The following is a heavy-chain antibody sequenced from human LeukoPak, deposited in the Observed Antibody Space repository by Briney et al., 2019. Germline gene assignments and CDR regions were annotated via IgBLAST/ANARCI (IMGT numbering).Heavy chain of an antibody. V-gene: IGHV4-39*01. J-gene: IGHJ4*02. D-gene: IGHD3-10*01. Sequence: SETLSLTCTVSGGSIISSSYYWGWIRQPPGKGLEWIGSIYYSGSAYYSPPLKSRVTISVDTSKNQFSLKLSSVTAADTAVYYCARGGFFQYYGSGSYHFDYWGQGALVTVSS. CDR3: ARGGFFQYYGSGSYHFDY. CDR2: IYYSGSA. CDR1: GGSIISSSYY.